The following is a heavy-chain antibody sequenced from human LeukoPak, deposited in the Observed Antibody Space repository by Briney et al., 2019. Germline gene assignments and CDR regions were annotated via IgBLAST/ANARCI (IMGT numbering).Heavy chain of an antibody. D-gene: IGHD3-10*02. CDR3: AKDVRGYNRPFDY. Sequence: GGSLRLSCAASGFSFSTCAMNWVRQAPGKGLEWVSAISGSGSNTYYADSVKGRFTISRDNSKNTLYLQMNSLGAEDMALYYCAKDVRGYNRPFDYWGQGTLVTVSS. CDR1: GFSFSTCA. CDR2: ISGSGSNT. J-gene: IGHJ4*02. V-gene: IGHV3-23*01.